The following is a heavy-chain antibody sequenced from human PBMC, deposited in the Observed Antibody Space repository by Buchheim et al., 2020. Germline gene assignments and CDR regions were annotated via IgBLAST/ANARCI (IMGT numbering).Heavy chain of an antibody. CDR1: GFTFSSYA. V-gene: IGHV3-23*01. CDR3: AKSSVAGSDFFEY. Sequence: EVQLLESGGGLVQPGGSLRLSCAASGFTFSSYAMNWVRQAPGKGLEWVSAISGSGGSTYYADPVKGRFTIPRQNSQNTLYLQMNSLRAEDTAVYYCAKSSVAGSDFFEYWGQGTL. J-gene: IGHJ4*02. D-gene: IGHD6-19*01. CDR2: ISGSGGST.